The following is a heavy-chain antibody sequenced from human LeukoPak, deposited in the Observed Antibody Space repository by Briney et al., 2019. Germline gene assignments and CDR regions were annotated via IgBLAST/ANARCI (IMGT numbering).Heavy chain of an antibody. CDR2: ISGSGGST. V-gene: IGHV3-23*01. CDR1: GFTFSSYA. D-gene: IGHD5-18*01. CDR3: AKVGPRYSYGPPYFDY. J-gene: IGHJ4*02. Sequence: GGSLRLSCAASGFTFSSYAMSWVRQAPGKGLEWVSAISGSGGSTYYADSVKGRFTICRDNSKNTLYLQMNSLRAEDTAVYYCAKVGPRYSYGPPYFDYWGQGTLVTVSS.